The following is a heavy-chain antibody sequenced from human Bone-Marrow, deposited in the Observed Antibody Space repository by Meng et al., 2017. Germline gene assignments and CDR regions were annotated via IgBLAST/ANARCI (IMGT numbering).Heavy chain of an antibody. CDR3: ARDHDLWLQRGWGAFDI. D-gene: IGHD3/OR15-3a*01. CDR1: GYTFPSYG. V-gene: IGHV1-18*01. J-gene: IGHJ3*02. Sequence: ASVTVSCKASGYTFPSYGISWVRQAPGQGLEWMGWISAYNGNTNYAQKLQGRVTMTTDTSTSTAYMELRSLRSDDTAVYYCARDHDLWLQRGWGAFDIWGQGTMVTVSS. CDR2: ISAYNGNT.